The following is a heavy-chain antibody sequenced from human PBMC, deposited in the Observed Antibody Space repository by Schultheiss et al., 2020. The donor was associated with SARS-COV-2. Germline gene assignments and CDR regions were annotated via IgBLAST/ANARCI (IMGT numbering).Heavy chain of an antibody. CDR2: INPSGGST. CDR1: GYTFTGYY. Sequence: ASVKVSCKASGYTFTGYYMHWVRQAPGQGLEWMGIINPSGGSTSYAQKFQGRVTITADESTSTAYMELSSLRSEDTAVYYCARENYGGNYRHVWAPGWHYYFDYWGQGTLVTVSS. J-gene: IGHJ4*02. D-gene: IGHD4-23*01. V-gene: IGHV1-46*01. CDR3: ARENYGGNYRHVWAPGWHYYFDY.